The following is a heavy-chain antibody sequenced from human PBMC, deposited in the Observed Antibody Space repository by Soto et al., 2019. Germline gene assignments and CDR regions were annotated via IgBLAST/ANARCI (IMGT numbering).Heavy chain of an antibody. Sequence: ASVKVSCKAFGYTFTSYAMHWVRQAPGQRLEWMGWINAGNGNTKYSQEFQGRVTITRDTSASTAYMELNSLRSEDTAVYYCARSSSYYFIDDYWGQGTLVTVSS. J-gene: IGHJ4*02. V-gene: IGHV1-3*01. CDR1: GYTFTSYA. D-gene: IGHD3-22*01. CDR3: ARSSSYYFIDDY. CDR2: INAGNGNT.